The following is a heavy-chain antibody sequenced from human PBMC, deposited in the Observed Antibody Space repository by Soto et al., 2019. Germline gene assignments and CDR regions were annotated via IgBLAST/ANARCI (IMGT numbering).Heavy chain of an antibody. CDR1: GGSISSSSYY. Sequence: SETLSLTCTVSGGSISSSSYYWGWIRQPPGKGLEWIGSIYYSGSTYYNPSLKSRVTISVDTSKNQFSLKLSSVTAADTAVYYCARVAQGAGSSSAPVAFDIWGQGTMVTVSS. J-gene: IGHJ3*02. V-gene: IGHV4-39*01. CDR3: ARVAQGAGSSSAPVAFDI. D-gene: IGHD6-6*01. CDR2: IYYSGST.